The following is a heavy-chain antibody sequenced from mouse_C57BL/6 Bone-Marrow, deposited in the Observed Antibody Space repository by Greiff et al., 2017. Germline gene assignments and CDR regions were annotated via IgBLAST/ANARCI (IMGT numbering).Heavy chain of an antibody. Sequence: QVQLQQPGAELVMPGASVKLSCKASGYTFTSYWMHWVKQRPGQGLEWIGEIDPSASYTNYNQKFKGKSTLTVDKSSSTAYMQLSSLTSEDSAVYYRAREGIYYGYDWGQGTTLTVSS. V-gene: IGHV1-69*01. CDR1: GYTFTSYW. CDR3: AREGIYYGYD. CDR2: IDPSASYT. J-gene: IGHJ2*01. D-gene: IGHD2-2*01.